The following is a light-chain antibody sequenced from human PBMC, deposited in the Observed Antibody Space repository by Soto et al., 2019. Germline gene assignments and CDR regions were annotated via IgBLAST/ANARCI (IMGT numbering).Light chain of an antibody. J-gene: IGLJ1*01. CDR2: EIN. V-gene: IGLV2-8*01. Sequence: QSALTQPPSASGSPGQSVTISCTGTSSDVGAYDYVSWYQQHPGKAPKLMIYEINKRPSGVPDRFSGSKSGNTASLTVSGLQAEDEADYYCSSFAGSNNFPFVLGTWNKVTVL. CDR1: SSDVGAYDY. CDR3: SSFAGSNNFPFV.